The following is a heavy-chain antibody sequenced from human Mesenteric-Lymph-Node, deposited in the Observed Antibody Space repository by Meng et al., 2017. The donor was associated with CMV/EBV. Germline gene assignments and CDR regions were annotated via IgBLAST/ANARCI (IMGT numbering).Heavy chain of an antibody. CDR2: VHFSGTT. Sequence: SETLSLTCTVSGASFSTYFWTWIRQSPGGGLEWIGHVHFSGTTDYNPAFKGRVTISLDSSRNQFSLNLDSVTTADTAIYYCAREGNRSNFGAGLDHWGRGTLVTVSS. CDR1: GASFSTYF. CDR3: AREGNRSNFGAGLDH. J-gene: IGHJ4*02. D-gene: IGHD3-10*01. V-gene: IGHV4-59*01.